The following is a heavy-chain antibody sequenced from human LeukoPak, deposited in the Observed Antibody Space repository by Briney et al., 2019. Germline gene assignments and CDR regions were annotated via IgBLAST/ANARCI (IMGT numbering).Heavy chain of an antibody. J-gene: IGHJ4*02. Sequence: GASVKVSCKASGYTFTSYGISWVRQAPGQGLEWMGWISACNGNTNYAQKLQGRVTMTTDTSTSTAYMELRSLRSDDTAVYYCARVEWYCGGDCYSWALSLFDYWGQGTLVTVSS. CDR2: ISACNGNT. CDR1: GYTFTSYG. V-gene: IGHV1-18*01. CDR3: ARVEWYCGGDCYSWALSLFDY. D-gene: IGHD2-21*02.